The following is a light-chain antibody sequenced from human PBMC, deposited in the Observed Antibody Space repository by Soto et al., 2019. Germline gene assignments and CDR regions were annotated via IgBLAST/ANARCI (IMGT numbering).Light chain of an antibody. J-gene: IGKJ4*01. Sequence: DIVMTQSPLSLPVTPGEPASISCRSSQSLLDSNGYNYLDWYLQKPGQSPQLLIYLGSNRASGVPDRFSGSGSVTDFTLKISRVEAEDVGVYYCMQTLQTPQVTFGGGTKVEIK. CDR3: MQTLQTPQVT. V-gene: IGKV2-28*01. CDR2: LGS. CDR1: QSLLDSNGYNY.